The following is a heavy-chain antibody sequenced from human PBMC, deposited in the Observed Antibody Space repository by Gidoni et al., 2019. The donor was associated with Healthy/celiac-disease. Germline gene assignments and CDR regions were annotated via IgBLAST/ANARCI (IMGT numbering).Heavy chain of an antibody. CDR3: AKDLQRGAAAGFDY. CDR2: ISGSGGST. V-gene: IGHV3-23*01. CDR1: GFTFSSYA. J-gene: IGHJ4*02. D-gene: IGHD6-13*01. Sequence: EVQLLESGGGLVQPGGSLRLSCAASGFTFSSYAMSWVRQAPGKRREWVSAISGSGGSTYYADSVEGRFTISRDNSKNTLYLQMNSLRAEDTAVYYCAKDLQRGAAAGFDYWGQGTLVTVSS.